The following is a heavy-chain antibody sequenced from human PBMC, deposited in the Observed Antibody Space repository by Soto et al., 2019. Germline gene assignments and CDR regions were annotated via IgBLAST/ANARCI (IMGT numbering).Heavy chain of an antibody. CDR3: XXXXXXXXXXSYLDL. CDR1: GGSISSGGSY. V-gene: IGHV4-31*03. J-gene: IGHJ2*01. CDR2: IYYSGTT. Sequence: QVQLQESGPGLVKPSQTLSLTCTVSGGSISSGGSYWSWIRQSPGKGLEWIGYIYYSGTTYYNPSLKSRVSISLDTSKNQFSLKLSSXXXADTXXYYXXXXXXXXXXXSYLDLWGRGTLVTVSS.